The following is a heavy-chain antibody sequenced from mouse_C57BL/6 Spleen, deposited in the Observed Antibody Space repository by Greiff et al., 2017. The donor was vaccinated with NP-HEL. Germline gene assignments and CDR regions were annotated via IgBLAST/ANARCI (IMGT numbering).Heavy chain of an antibody. V-gene: IGHV1-64*01. Sequence: QVQLQQPGAELVKPGASVKLSCKASGYTFTSYWMHWVKQRPGQGLEWIGMIHPNSGSTNYNEKFKSKATLTVDKSSSTAYMQLSSLPSEDSAVYYCARFYYYGSSYFDYWGQGTTLTVSS. CDR3: ARFYYYGSSYFDY. CDR2: IHPNSGST. CDR1: GYTFTSYW. D-gene: IGHD1-1*01. J-gene: IGHJ2*01.